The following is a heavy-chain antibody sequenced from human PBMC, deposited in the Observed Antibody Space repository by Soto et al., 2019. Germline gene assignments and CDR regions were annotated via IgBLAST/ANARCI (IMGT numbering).Heavy chain of an antibody. CDR1: GFTFSSYG. D-gene: IGHD2-2*01. V-gene: IGHV3-33*01. J-gene: IGHJ6*02. Sequence: GGSLRLSCAASGFTFSSYGMHWVRQAPGKGLEWVAVIWYDGSNKYYADSVKGRFTISRDNSKNTLYLQMNSLRAEDTAVYYCARVPKYCSSTSCYGRTPYYYYYGMDVWGQGTTVTVSS. CDR3: ARVPKYCSSTSCYGRTPYYYYYGMDV. CDR2: IWYDGSNK.